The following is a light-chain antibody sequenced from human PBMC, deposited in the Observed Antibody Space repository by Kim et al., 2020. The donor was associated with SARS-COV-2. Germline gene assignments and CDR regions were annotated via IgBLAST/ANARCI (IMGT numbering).Light chain of an antibody. CDR1: QSVRNY. Sequence: EIVLTQSPATLSLSPGERATLSCRASQSVRNYLAWYQQRPGQAPRLLIYDASNRATGIPARFSGSGSGTDFTLTISSLEPEDFAIYYCQQRSSWPDTFGGGTKVDI. CDR3: QQRSSWPDT. V-gene: IGKV3-11*01. CDR2: DAS. J-gene: IGKJ4*01.